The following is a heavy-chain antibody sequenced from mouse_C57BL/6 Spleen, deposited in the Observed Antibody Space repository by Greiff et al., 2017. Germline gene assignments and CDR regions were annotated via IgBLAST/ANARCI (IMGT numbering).Heavy chain of an antibody. V-gene: IGHV1-5*01. D-gene: IGHD1-1*01. J-gene: IGHJ2*01. CDR2: IYPGNSDT. Sequence: VQLQQSGTVLARPGASVTMSCKTSGYTFTSYWMHWVKQRPGQGLEWIGAIYPGNSDTSYNQKFKGKAKLTAVTSASTAYMELSSLTNEDSAVYYCTDNYYGSSSFDYWGQGTTLTVSS. CDR3: TDNYYGSSSFDY. CDR1: GYTFTSYW.